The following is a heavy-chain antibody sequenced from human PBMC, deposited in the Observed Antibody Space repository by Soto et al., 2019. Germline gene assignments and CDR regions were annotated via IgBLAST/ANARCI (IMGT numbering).Heavy chain of an antibody. D-gene: IGHD6-13*01. J-gene: IGHJ6*02. V-gene: IGHV1-18*01. CDR2: ISGYNGNT. Sequence: QAQLVQSGAEVKKPGASVRVSCKASGYIFSTFGITWVRQAPAQGLEGVGWISGYNGNTDDGRKLQGRVNMTIDASASTAFMDLRSLSSDDTAVYYCARAEAYSSSWYAMDVWGQGTTVTVSS. CDR3: ARAEAYSSSWYAMDV. CDR1: GYIFSTFG.